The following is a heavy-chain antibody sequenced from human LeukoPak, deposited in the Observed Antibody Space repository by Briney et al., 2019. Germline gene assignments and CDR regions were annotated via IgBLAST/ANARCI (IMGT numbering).Heavy chain of an antibody. CDR3: AKDYADSSGWYRAFDI. J-gene: IGHJ3*02. Sequence: GGSLRLSCAASGFTFSSYAMSWVRQAPGKGLEWVSAISGSSGSTYYAESVKGRFTISRDNSKNTLYLQMNSLRAEDTAVYYCAKDYADSSGWYRAFDIWGQGTMVTVSS. D-gene: IGHD6-19*01. CDR2: ISGSSGST. V-gene: IGHV3-23*01. CDR1: GFTFSSYA.